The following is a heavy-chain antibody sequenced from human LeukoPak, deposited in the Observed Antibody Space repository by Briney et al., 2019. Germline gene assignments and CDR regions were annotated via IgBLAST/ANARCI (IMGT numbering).Heavy chain of an antibody. Sequence: GGSLRLSCVASGFTFRGSAMSWVRQAPGKGLFWVSGISAGGGSTYYADSVKGRFTISRDNSRNTLYLQMNSLYYCAKDAAGPEFWGQGTLVTVSS. J-gene: IGHJ4*02. D-gene: IGHD6-13*01. CDR2: ISAGGGST. V-gene: IGHV3-23*01. CDR1: GFTFRGSA. CDR3: EF.